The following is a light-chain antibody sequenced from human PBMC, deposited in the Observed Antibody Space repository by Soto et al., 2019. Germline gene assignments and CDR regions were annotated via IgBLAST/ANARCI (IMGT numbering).Light chain of an antibody. CDR3: QQSYSTPIT. Sequence: DIQVTQSPPSLSTSVGARVNITSRASQSISSSLNWYQQKPGKAPKLLIYAASSLQSGVPSRFSGSGSGTDFTLTISSLQPEDFATYYCQQSYSTPITFGQGTRLEI. CDR2: AAS. V-gene: IGKV1-39*01. CDR1: QSISSS. J-gene: IGKJ5*01.